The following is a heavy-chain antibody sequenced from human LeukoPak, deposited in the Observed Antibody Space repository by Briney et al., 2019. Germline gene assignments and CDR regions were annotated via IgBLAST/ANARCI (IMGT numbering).Heavy chain of an antibody. J-gene: IGHJ3*02. D-gene: IGHD6-13*01. V-gene: IGHV3-23*01. Sequence: PGGSLRLSCAASGFTFSSYAMSWVRQTPGKGLEWVSVISGSGGSTYYADSVKGRFTISRDKSKNTLHLQMNSLRAEDTAVYYCPCSWYEDAFDIWGQGTMVIVSS. CDR2: ISGSGGST. CDR1: GFTFSSYA. CDR3: PCSWYEDAFDI.